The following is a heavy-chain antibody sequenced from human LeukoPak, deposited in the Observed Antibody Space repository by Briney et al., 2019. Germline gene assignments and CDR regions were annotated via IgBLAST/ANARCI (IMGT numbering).Heavy chain of an antibody. Sequence: GGSLRLSCAASGFTFSSYGMHWVRQAPGKGLEWVAVIWYDGSSKYYADSVQGRFTISRDSSKNTLYLQMNSLRAEDAAVYYCARDHSFGYGGSAYWGQGTPVTVSS. CDR3: ARDHSFGYGGSAY. CDR2: IWYDGSSK. V-gene: IGHV3-33*01. CDR1: GFTFSSYG. D-gene: IGHD5-18*01. J-gene: IGHJ4*02.